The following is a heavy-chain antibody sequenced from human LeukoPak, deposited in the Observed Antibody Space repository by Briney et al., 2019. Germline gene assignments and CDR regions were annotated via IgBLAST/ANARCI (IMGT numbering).Heavy chain of an antibody. D-gene: IGHD3-10*01. CDR1: GGTFSSYA. CDR2: IIPIFGTA. V-gene: IGHV1-69*13. CDR3: ARDLHPYYYGSGSYYPHYNFDY. J-gene: IGHJ4*02. Sequence: ASVKVSCKASGGTFSSYAISWVRQAPGQGLEWMGGIIPIFGTANYAQKFQGRVTITADESTSTAYMELSSLRSEDTAVYYCARDLHPYYYGSGSYYPHYNFDYWGQGTLVTVSS.